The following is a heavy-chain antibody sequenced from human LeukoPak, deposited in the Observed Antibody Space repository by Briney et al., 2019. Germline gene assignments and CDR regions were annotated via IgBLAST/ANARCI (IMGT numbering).Heavy chain of an antibody. V-gene: IGHV1-8*01. CDR2: MSPNSGIT. CDR3: ARRSSWYGRAFDI. J-gene: IGHJ3*02. D-gene: IGHD6-13*01. Sequence: ASVKVSCKASGYTFTSYDINWVRQATGQGLEWMGWMSPNSGITGYAQKFQGRVTMTRNTAISTAYMELSSLRSEDTAVYYCARRSSWYGRAFDIWGQGTMVTVSS. CDR1: GYTFTSYD.